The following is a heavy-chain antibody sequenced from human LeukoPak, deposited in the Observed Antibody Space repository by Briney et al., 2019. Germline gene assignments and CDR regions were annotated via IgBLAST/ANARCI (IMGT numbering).Heavy chain of an antibody. CDR1: GFTFSNYW. J-gene: IGHJ6*03. Sequence: PGGSLRLSCVASGFTFSNYWMHWVRQVPGEGLVWVSRINLDGSTTTYADSVKGRFTISRDNAKNTLYLQMNSLRAEDTALYYCARDKTVSALRRDYMDVWGKGTTVTVSS. V-gene: IGHV3-74*01. CDR2: INLDGSTT. CDR3: ARDKTVSALRRDYMDV. D-gene: IGHD4-17*01.